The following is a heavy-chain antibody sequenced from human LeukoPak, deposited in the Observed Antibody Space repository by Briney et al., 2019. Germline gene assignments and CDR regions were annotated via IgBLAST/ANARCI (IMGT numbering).Heavy chain of an antibody. Sequence: PSETLSLTCTVSGASISSNSYYWGWIRQPPGQGLEWIGSIYYSGTTYYNPSLKSRVAVSVDTSKNQFSLKVTSVTAADTAVYYCSRAAAGQYYYHMDVWGQGTTVTVSS. CDR3: SRAAAGQYYYHMDV. J-gene: IGHJ6*02. CDR1: GASISSNSYY. D-gene: IGHD6-25*01. CDR2: IYYSGTT. V-gene: IGHV4-39*01.